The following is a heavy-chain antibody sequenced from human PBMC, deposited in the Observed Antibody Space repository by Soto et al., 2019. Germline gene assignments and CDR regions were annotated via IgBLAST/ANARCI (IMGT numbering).Heavy chain of an antibody. CDR3: ARYRREAVAGYTLDN. J-gene: IGHJ4*02. CDR2: IYDSGST. CDR1: GDSIRSYY. V-gene: IGHV4-59*01. D-gene: IGHD6-13*01. Sequence: SETLSLTCTVSGDSIRSYYWSWIRQPPGKGLEWIGYIYDSGSTNYNPSLKSRVTISEDTSKSQFSLKVNSMTAADTAVYYCARYRREAVAGYTLDNWGQGILVTVSS.